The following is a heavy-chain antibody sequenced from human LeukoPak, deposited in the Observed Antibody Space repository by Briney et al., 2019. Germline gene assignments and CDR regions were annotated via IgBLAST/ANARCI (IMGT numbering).Heavy chain of an antibody. J-gene: IGHJ4*02. CDR2: IYYSGST. D-gene: IGHD2/OR15-2a*01. CDR3: ARDAENLFDY. V-gene: IGHV4-61*01. CDR1: GGSISSSSYY. Sequence: PSETLSLTCTVSGGSISSSSYYWSWIRQPPGKGLEWIGYIYYSGSTNYNPSLKSRVTISVDTSKNQFSLKLSSVTAADTAVYYCARDAENLFDYWGQGTLVTVSS.